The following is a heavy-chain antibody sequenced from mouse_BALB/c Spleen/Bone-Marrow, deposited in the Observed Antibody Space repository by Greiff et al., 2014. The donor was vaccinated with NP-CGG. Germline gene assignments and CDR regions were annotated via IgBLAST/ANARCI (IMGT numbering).Heavy chain of an antibody. V-gene: IGHV5-9-4*01. CDR3: ASGDVYFAY. J-gene: IGHJ3*01. Sequence: EVQGVESGGGLVKPGGSLKLSCAAPGFTFSSYAMSWVRQSLDKRLEWVAEISSGGSYTYYPDTVTGRFTISRDNAKNTLYLEMSSLRSEDTAMYYCASGDVYFAYWGQGTLVTVSA. CDR1: GFTFSSYA. CDR2: ISSGGSYT.